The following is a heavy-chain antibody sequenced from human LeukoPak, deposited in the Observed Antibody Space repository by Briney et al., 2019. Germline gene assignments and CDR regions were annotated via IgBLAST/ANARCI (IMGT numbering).Heavy chain of an antibody. CDR2: MSPNSGNT. V-gene: IGHV1-8*01. CDR1: GYTFTTYD. CDR3: ARGVTAGVDF. D-gene: IGHD6-25*01. Sequence: ASVKLSCKASGYTFTTYDIHWVRQATGQGLEWMGWMSPNSGNTGYAQKFQGRVTMTRDTSINTAYMELSSLTSEDTAVYLCARGVTAGVDFWGQGTLVTVSS. J-gene: IGHJ4*02.